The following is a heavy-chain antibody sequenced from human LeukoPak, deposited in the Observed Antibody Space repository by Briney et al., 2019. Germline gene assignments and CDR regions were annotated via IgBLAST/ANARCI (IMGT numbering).Heavy chain of an antibody. V-gene: IGHV3-74*01. CDR1: GFTLSSYW. CDR3: ARDSRGGFDC. CDR2: INSDGSST. J-gene: IGHJ4*02. D-gene: IGHD3-10*01. Sequence: GGSLRLSCAASGFTLSSYWMHWVRQAPGKGLVWVSRINSDGSSTSYADSVKGRFTISRDNAKNSLYLQMDSLRAEDTAMYYCARDSRGGFDCWGQGTLVTVSS.